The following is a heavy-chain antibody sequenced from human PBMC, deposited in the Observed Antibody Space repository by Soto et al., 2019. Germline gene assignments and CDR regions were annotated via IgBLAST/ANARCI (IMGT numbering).Heavy chain of an antibody. D-gene: IGHD3-22*01. J-gene: IGHJ4*02. Sequence: PSDTLSLTCTVSGGSISSGDYYWSWIRQPPGKGLEWIGYIYYSGSTYYNPSLKSRVTISVDTSKNQFSLKLSSVTAADTAVYYCARAPPDYYDSSGQFDYWGQGTLVTVSS. CDR2: IYYSGST. CDR1: GGSISSGDYY. V-gene: IGHV4-30-4*02. CDR3: ARAPPDYYDSSGQFDY.